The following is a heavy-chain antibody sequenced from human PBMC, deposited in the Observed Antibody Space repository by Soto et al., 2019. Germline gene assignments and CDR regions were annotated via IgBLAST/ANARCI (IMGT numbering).Heavy chain of an antibody. CDR1: GFTFDDYA. CDR3: TKGYCSGGTCPIDY. V-gene: IGHV3-9*01. D-gene: IGHD2-15*01. CDR2: INWNSGII. Sequence: GGALRLSCAASGFTFDDYATHWGLQAPGKGLEWVSGINWNSGIIDYVDSVKGRFTISRDNAKNSLYLQMNSLRPEDTALYYCTKGYCSGGTCPIDYWGKGTLVTVSS. J-gene: IGHJ4*02.